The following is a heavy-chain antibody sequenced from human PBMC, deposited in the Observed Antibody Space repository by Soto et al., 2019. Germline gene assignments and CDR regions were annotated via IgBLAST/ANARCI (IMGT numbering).Heavy chain of an antibody. V-gene: IGHV4-30-2*01. CDR2: IYHSGST. J-gene: IGHJ4*02. D-gene: IGHD3-9*01. CDR3: ARGGDDILTDYGTLGY. Sequence: PSETLSLTCAVSGGSISSGGYSWSWIRQPPGKGLEWIGYIYHSGSTYYNPSLKSRVTISVDRSKNQFSLKLSSVTAADTAVYYCARGGDDILTDYGTLGYWGQGTLVTVSS. CDR1: GGSISSGGYS.